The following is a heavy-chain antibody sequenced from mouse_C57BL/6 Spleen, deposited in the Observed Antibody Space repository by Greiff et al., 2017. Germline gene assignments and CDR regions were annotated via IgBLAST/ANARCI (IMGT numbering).Heavy chain of an antibody. Sequence: QVQLQQPGAELVRPGSSVKLSCKASGYTFTSYWMHWVKQRPIQGLEWIGNIDPSDSETHYNQKFKDKATLTVDKSSSTAYMQLSSLTSADSAVYYCARSIGSPYYAMDYWGQGTSVTVSS. J-gene: IGHJ4*01. V-gene: IGHV1-52*01. D-gene: IGHD2-2*01. CDR3: ARSIGSPYYAMDY. CDR2: IDPSDSET. CDR1: GYTFTSYW.